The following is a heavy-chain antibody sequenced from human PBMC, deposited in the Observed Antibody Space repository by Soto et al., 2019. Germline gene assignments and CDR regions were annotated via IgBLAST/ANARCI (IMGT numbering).Heavy chain of an antibody. CDR1: GFTFSDEW. CDR3: ARGGLEPFDY. J-gene: IGHJ4*02. D-gene: IGHD1-1*01. CDR2: INKDGSSR. V-gene: IGHV3-74*01. Sequence: GGSLRLSCATSGFTFSDEWMHWVRHAPGKGVVWVSRINKDGSSRNYADFVKGRFTISRDDDKSELYLQMDRLRAEDTAVYYCARGGLEPFDYLGQGALVTV.